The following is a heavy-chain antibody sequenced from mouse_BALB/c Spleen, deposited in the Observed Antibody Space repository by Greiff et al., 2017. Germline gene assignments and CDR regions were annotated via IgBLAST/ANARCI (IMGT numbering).Heavy chain of an antibody. CDR3: ARSNYRYDFDY. J-gene: IGHJ2*01. D-gene: IGHD2-14*01. CDR1: GYTFTSYY. CDR2: IYPGNVNT. V-gene: IGHV1S56*01. Sequence: QVQLQQSGPELVKPGASVRISCKASGYTFTSYYIHWVKQRPGQGLEWIGWIYPGNVNTKYNEKFKGKATLTVDKSSSTAYMELRSLTSEDTAVYYCARSNYRYDFDYWGQGTTLTVSS.